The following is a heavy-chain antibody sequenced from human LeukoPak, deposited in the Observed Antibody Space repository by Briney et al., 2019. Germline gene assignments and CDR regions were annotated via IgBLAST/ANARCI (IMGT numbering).Heavy chain of an antibody. CDR2: IRYDGSNK. CDR1: GFTFSSYG. D-gene: IGHD3-22*01. CDR3: ARGDSSDFDY. J-gene: IGHJ4*02. V-gene: IGHV3-30*02. Sequence: GGSLRLSCAASGFTFSSYGMHWVRQAPGKGLEWVAFIRYDGSNKYYADSVKGRFTISRDNSKNTLYLQMNSLRAEDTAVYYCARGDSSDFDYWGQGTLVTVSS.